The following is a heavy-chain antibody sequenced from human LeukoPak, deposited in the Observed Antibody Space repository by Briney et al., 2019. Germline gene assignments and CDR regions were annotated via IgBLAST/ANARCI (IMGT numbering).Heavy chain of an antibody. CDR3: ARGGIQVSGIDEFDY. D-gene: IGHD6-19*01. Sequence: GGSLRLSCAASGFTFSCYSMNWVRQAPGKGLEWVSSISSSSSYIYYADSVKGRFTISRDSAKNSLYLQMNSLRAEDTAVYYCARGGIQVSGIDEFDYWGQGTLVTVSS. CDR1: GFTFSCYS. J-gene: IGHJ4*02. V-gene: IGHV3-21*01. CDR2: ISSSSSYI.